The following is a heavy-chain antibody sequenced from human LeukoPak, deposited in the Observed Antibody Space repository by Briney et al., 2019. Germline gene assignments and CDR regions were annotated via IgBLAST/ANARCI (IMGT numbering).Heavy chain of an antibody. CDR3: ARVDGSGSYYVAFPRFDP. D-gene: IGHD3-10*01. V-gene: IGHV1-8*01. CDR2: MNPNSGNT. Sequence: GASVKVSCKASGYTFTSYDINWVRQATGQGLEWMGWMNPNSGNTGYAQKFQGRVTMTRNTSISTAYMELSSLRSEDTAVYYCARVDGSGSYYVAFPRFDPWGQGTLVTVSS. CDR1: GYTFTSYD. J-gene: IGHJ5*02.